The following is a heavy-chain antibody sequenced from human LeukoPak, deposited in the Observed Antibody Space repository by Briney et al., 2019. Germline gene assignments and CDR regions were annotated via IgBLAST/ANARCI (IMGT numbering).Heavy chain of an antibody. CDR3: ARDSSGWYDDNWFDP. V-gene: IGHV4-61*02. D-gene: IGHD6-19*01. J-gene: IGHJ5*02. CDR1: GGSISSGSYY. Sequence: SQTLSLTCTVSGGSISSGSYYWSWIRQPAGKGLEWIGRIYTSGSTNYKPSLKSRVTTSVDTSKNQFSLKLSSVTAADTAVYYCARDSSGWYDDNWFDPWGQGTLVTVSS. CDR2: IYTSGST.